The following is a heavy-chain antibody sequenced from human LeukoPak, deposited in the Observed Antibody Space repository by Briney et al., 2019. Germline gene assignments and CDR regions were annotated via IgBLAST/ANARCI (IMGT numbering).Heavy chain of an antibody. J-gene: IGHJ4*02. D-gene: IGHD6-19*01. CDR3: ARRRSSGWYFDL. Sequence: GGSLRLSCAASGFSFSDYAIYWVRQAPGKGLEWVSVIYSGGTTYFADSVKGRFTISRDNSKNTLDLQMNSLRAEDTAVYYCARRRSSGWYFDLWGQGTLITVSS. CDR1: GFSFSDYA. V-gene: IGHV3-53*01. CDR2: IYSGGTT.